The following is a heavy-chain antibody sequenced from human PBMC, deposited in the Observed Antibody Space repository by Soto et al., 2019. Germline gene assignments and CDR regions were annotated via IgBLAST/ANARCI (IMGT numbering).Heavy chain of an antibody. CDR2: IYYSGST. Sequence: PSETLSLTCTVSGGSISSYYWSGIRQPPGKGLEWIGYIYYSGSTNYNPSLKSRVTISVDTSKSQFSLKLSSVTAADTAVYYCARGSGWYRGFYFDYWGQGTLVTVSS. CDR3: ARGSGWYRGFYFDY. J-gene: IGHJ4*02. D-gene: IGHD6-19*01. CDR1: GGSISSYY. V-gene: IGHV4-59*01.